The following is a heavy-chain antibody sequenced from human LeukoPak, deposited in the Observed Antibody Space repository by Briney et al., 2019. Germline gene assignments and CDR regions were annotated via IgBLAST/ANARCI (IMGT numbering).Heavy chain of an antibody. Sequence: GGSLRLSCAASGFTFSSYWMSWVRQAPGKGLEWVANIKQDGSEKYYVDSVKGRFTISRDNAKNSLYLQMNSLRAEDTAVYYCARDRNYYGSGSPMLDYWGQGTLVTVSS. CDR3: ARDRNYYGSGSPMLDY. J-gene: IGHJ4*02. CDR2: IKQDGSEK. CDR1: GFTFSSYW. D-gene: IGHD3-10*01. V-gene: IGHV3-7*01.